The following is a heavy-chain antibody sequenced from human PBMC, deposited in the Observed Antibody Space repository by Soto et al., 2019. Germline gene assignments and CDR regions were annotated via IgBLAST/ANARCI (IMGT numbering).Heavy chain of an antibody. CDR2: MSHDGSDT. J-gene: IGHJ4*02. D-gene: IGHD3-10*02. Sequence: PGGSLRLSCVVSGFIFSNNGMHWVRQTPGKGLEWVAFMSHDGSDTFYADSVKGRFTISRDNSKNTLFLHMSNLRAEDTAMYYCTIVRVADSALDHWGQGTLVTVSS. CDR3: TIVRVADSALDH. CDR1: GFIFSNNG. V-gene: IGHV3-30*02.